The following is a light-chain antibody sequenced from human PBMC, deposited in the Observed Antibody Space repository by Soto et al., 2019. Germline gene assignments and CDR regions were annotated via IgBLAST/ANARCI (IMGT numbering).Light chain of an antibody. Sequence: EIVMTQSPATLSVSPGQRVTLSCRASQSVRSNLAWFQQRPGQAPRLLIYGASTRAIGIPARFSGSGSGTEFTLTISSLQSEDVAVYFCQQYKDWTPYTFGQGTNLEIK. J-gene: IGKJ2*01. CDR2: GAS. CDR1: QSVRSN. V-gene: IGKV3-15*01. CDR3: QQYKDWTPYT.